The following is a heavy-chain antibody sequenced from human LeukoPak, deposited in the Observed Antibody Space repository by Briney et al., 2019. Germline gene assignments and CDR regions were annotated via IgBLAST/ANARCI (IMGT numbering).Heavy chain of an antibody. CDR1: GGSISSYY. Sequence: PSETLSLTCTLAGGSISSYYGSCIRQPPGKGLEWIGYIYNSGTTNYNPSLKSRVTMSVDTSKNQFSLKLSSVTAADTSIYHCAIRYCSGGCCFFAYWGQGTLVTVSS. V-gene: IGHV4-59*08. CDR3: AIRYCSGGCCFFAY. CDR2: IYNSGTT. J-gene: IGHJ4*02. D-gene: IGHD2-15*01.